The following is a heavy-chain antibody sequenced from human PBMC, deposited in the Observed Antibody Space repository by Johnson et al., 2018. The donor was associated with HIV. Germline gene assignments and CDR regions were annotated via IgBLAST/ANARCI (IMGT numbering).Heavy chain of an antibody. Sequence: QEQLVESGGGVVQPGRSLRLSCAASGFTFSSYGMHWVRQAPGQGLEWVAVISYDGSNTYYADSVKGRFTISRDNSKNTLYLQRNSLRAEDTAVYYCARDSPGEITMVQGVIGIWGQGTMVTVSS. D-gene: IGHD3-10*01. CDR1: GFTFSSYG. CDR2: ISYDGSNT. V-gene: IGHV3-30*03. CDR3: ARDSPGEITMVQGVIGI. J-gene: IGHJ3*02.